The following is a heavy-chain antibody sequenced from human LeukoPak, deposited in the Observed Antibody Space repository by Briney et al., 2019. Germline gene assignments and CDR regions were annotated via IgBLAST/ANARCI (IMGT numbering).Heavy chain of an antibody. CDR1: GGSVSSYY. V-gene: IGHV4-59*02. CDR3: ARSSGWYHYFDY. Sequence: SETLSLTCTASGGSVSSYYWSWIRQPPGKGLEWIGYIYYSGSTNYNPSLESRVTISVDTSKNQFSLKLSSVTAADTAVYYCARSSGWYHYFDYWGQGTLVTVSS. D-gene: IGHD6-19*01. J-gene: IGHJ4*02. CDR2: IYYSGST.